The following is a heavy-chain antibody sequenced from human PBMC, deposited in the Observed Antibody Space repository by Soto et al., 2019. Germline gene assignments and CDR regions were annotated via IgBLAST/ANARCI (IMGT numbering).Heavy chain of an antibody. D-gene: IGHD3-10*01. V-gene: IGHV1-3*04. J-gene: IGHJ4*02. CDR2: INTDNGNI. Sequence: QVQLVQSGAEVKKPGASVKLSCKASGYTFTSYAIHWVRQAPGQSLECMGWINTDNGNIKYSQMFQDRVTITRDKAASTSYMDLSSLRSEDTAVYFCASAPSGYYFDKWGQGTLVTVSS. CDR1: GYTFTSYA. CDR3: ASAPSGYYFDK.